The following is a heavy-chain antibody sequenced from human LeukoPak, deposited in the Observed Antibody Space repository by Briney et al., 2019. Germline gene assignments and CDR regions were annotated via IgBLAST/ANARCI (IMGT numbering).Heavy chain of an antibody. D-gene: IGHD2-2*01. Sequence: ASVKVSCKASGYTFTSYYMHWVRQAPGQGLEWMGIINPSGGSTSYAQKFQGRVTMPRDTSTSTVYMELSSLRSDDTAVYYCARRPRGGYCSSTSCYVFDYWGQGTLVTVSS. V-gene: IGHV1-46*01. CDR2: INPSGGST. CDR3: ARRPRGGYCSSTSCYVFDY. J-gene: IGHJ4*02. CDR1: GYTFTSYY.